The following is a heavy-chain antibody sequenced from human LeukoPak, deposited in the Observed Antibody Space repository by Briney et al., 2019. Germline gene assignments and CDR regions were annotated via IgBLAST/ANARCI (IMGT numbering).Heavy chain of an antibody. CDR2: IYTSGST. CDR1: GGSISSSSYY. Sequence: SETLSLTCTVSGGSISSSSYYWGWFRQPPGKGLEWIGRIYTSGSTNYNPSLTSRVTMSLDTSKNQFSLRLSSVTAADTAVYYCAREVAAAGAYYFDYWGQGTLVTVSS. J-gene: IGHJ4*02. V-gene: IGHV4-39*07. D-gene: IGHD6-13*01. CDR3: AREVAAAGAYYFDY.